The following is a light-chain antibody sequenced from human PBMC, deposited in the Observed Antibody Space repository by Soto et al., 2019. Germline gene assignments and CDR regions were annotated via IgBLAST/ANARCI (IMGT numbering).Light chain of an antibody. J-gene: IGLJ1*01. Sequence: QSLLTQPASVSGSPGQSVTISSTGSSIDVGGYNYVSWFQQHPAKAPQLIRYEVSNRPSGVSNRLSGSKYGNTDYMPTSGLEAEDEADYYCRSYTRSNTYVFGTGSQISV. CDR3: RSYTRSNTYV. V-gene: IGLV2-14*01. CDR2: EVS. CDR1: SIDVGGYNY.